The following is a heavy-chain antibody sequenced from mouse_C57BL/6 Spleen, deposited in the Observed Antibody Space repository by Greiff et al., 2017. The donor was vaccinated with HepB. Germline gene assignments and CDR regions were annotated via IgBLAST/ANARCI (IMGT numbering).Heavy chain of an antibody. D-gene: IGHD1-1*01. CDR2: IHPNSGST. CDR1: GYTFTSYW. J-gene: IGHJ1*03. Sequence: VQLQQPGAELVKPGASVKLSCKASGYTFTSYWMHWVKQRPGQGLEWIGMIHPNSGSTNYNEKFKSKATLTVDKSSSTAYMQRSSLTSEDSAVYYCARSGLRDWYFDVWGTGTTVTVSS. CDR3: ARSGLRDWYFDV. V-gene: IGHV1-64*01.